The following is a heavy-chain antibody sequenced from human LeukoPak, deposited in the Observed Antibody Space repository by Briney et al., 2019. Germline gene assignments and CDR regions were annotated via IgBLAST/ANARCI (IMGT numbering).Heavy chain of an antibody. D-gene: IGHD6-6*01. CDR1: GFTFSSYA. CDR3: AKDPFISYYFDS. CDR2: VTGAGGNT. V-gene: IGHV3-23*01. J-gene: IGHJ4*02. Sequence: PGGSLRLSCAASGFTFSSYAMSWVRQAPGKGLEWVSLVTGAGGNTYSADSVKGRFTISRDNSKNTLYLQMNSLRVEDTAVYYCAKDPFISYYFDSWGLGTLVTVSS.